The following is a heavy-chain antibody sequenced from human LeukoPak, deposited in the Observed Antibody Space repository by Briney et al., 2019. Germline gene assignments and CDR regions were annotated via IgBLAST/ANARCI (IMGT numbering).Heavy chain of an antibody. V-gene: IGHV3-64D*06. J-gene: IGHJ4*02. Sequence: GGSLRLSCSASGFTFSTNAMVWVRQAPGKRLEGVSAISHDGHTTYYADSVKGIFTISRDNSKNTLFLKMSSLRAEDMAVYYCAKSDYWGQGTLVTVSS. CDR2: ISHDGHTT. CDR1: GFTFSTNA. CDR3: AKSDY.